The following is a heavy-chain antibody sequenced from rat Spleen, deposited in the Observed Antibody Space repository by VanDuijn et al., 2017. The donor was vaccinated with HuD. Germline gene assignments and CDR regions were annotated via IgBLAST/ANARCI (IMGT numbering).Heavy chain of an antibody. CDR1: GFIFSRSA. V-gene: IGHV5-29*01. CDR3: ATDGSRISRFAY. D-gene: IGHD1-12*03. J-gene: IGHJ3*01. Sequence: EVQLVESGGGLVQPGRSLKLSCAASGFIFSRSAMAWVRQAPTKGLEWVATISYDGSSTYYRDSVKGRFTISRDNARSTLSLQMDSLRSEDKASYYCATDGSRISRFAYWGQGTLVTVSS. CDR2: ISYDGSST.